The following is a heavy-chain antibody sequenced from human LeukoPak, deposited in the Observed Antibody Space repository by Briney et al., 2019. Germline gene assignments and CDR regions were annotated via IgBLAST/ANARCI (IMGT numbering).Heavy chain of an antibody. V-gene: IGHV4-39*07. J-gene: IGHJ4*02. CDR3: AKRYCSSTTCYDDRGAFDY. Sequence: SETLSLTCTVSGGSISSSDYYWGWIRQPPGKGLEWIGSIYYSVTTYYNPSLKSRVTISVDTSKNQFSLKLSSVTAADTAVYYCAKRYCSSTTCYDDRGAFDYWGQGTLVTVSS. CDR2: IYYSVTT. CDR1: GGSISSSDYY. D-gene: IGHD2-2*01.